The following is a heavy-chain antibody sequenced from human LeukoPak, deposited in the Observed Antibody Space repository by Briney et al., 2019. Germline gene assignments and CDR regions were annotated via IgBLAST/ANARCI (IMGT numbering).Heavy chain of an antibody. Sequence: PGGSLRLSCAASGFTFSSYAMHWVRQAPGKGLEWVAVISYDGSNKYYADSVKGRFTISRDNSKNTLYLQMNSLRAEDTGVYYCASGSSGYYRSYFDYWGQGTLVTVSS. V-gene: IGHV3-30-3*01. CDR1: GFTFSSYA. D-gene: IGHD3-22*01. J-gene: IGHJ4*02. CDR2: ISYDGSNK. CDR3: ASGSSGYYRSYFDY.